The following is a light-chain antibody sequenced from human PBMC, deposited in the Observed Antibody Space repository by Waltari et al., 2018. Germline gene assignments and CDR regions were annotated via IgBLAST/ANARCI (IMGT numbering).Light chain of an antibody. V-gene: IGLV1-40*01. CDR3: QSYDTSLSVV. J-gene: IGLJ3*02. CDR2: GSS. CDR1: GSNIGAGYD. Sequence: QSVLTPPPSVSGAPGQRVTISCTGSGSNIGAGYDVHWYQHLPRAAPKLLIYGSSSRPLGVPDRFFGSTSGTSASLAITGLQAEDEGDYYCQSYDTSLSVVFGGGTKLTVL.